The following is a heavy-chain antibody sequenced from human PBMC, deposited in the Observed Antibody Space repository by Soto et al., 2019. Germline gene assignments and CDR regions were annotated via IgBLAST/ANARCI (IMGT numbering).Heavy chain of an antibody. CDR2: IRGFGPYT. D-gene: IGHD2-15*01. J-gene: IGHJ6*02. CDR3: ARDRGYDAHDYYYNAMDV. Sequence: EVQLVESGGGLVKPGGSLRLSCVASGFTFRSYTMNWVRQAPGKGLEWVSAIRGFGPYTFYADSVKGRFTISRDNAKNSLYLQMNSLRAEDTAVYYCARDRGYDAHDYYYNAMDVWGQGTMVTVSS. V-gene: IGHV3-21*01. CDR1: GFTFRSYT.